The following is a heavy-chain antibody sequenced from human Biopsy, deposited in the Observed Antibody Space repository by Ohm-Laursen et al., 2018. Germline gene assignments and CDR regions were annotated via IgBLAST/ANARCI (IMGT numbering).Heavy chain of an antibody. CDR2: ITPNSGAT. V-gene: IGHV1-2*02. Sequence: GSSVKVSCKASGYSFTGYYIHWVRQAPGQGLEWMGWITPNSGATEYAQKFQGRVTMSRDTSITTVYLELNTLRSDDTAVYYCARGGVVPTVTRFDPWGQGTQVTVSS. D-gene: IGHD3-10*01. CDR1: GYSFTGYY. CDR3: ARGGVVPTVTRFDP. J-gene: IGHJ5*02.